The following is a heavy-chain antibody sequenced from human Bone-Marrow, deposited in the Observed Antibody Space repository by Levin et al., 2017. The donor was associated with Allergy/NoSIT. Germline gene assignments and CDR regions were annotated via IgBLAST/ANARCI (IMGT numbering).Heavy chain of an antibody. CDR2: IYDSGST. V-gene: IGHV4-39*01. CDR3: ARLSRDCWSGYSDL. D-gene: IGHD3-3*01. Sequence: SQTLSLTCTVSGDSISSRSHYWGWIRQPPGKGLEWIGSIYDSGSTHYNPSLKSRVTISADTSKNQFSLKLSSVTAADTATYYCARLSRDCWSGYSDLWGQGTLVTVSS. CDR1: GDSISSRSHY. J-gene: IGHJ5*02.